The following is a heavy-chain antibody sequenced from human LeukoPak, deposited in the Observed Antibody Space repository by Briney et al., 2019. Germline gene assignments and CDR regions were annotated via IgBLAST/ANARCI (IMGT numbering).Heavy chain of an antibody. D-gene: IGHD3-3*01. J-gene: IGHJ5*02. Sequence: PSETLSLTCAVYGGSFSGYYWSWIRQPPGKGLEWIGEINHSGSTNYNPSLKSRVTISVDTSKNQFSLKLSPVPAADTAVYYCARALRADFWSGYYSGNWFDPWGQGTLVTVSS. CDR1: GGSFSGYY. CDR3: ARALRADFWSGYYSGNWFDP. CDR2: INHSGST. V-gene: IGHV4-34*01.